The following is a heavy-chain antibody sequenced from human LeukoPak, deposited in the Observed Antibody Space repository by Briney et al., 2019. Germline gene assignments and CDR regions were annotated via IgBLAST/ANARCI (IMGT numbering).Heavy chain of an antibody. V-gene: IGHV3-7*03. CDR3: ARDRPDPAYGIHYYGSGSYIY. Sequence: GGSLRLSCAASGFTFSSYWMSWVRQAPGKGLEWVANIKQDGSEKYYVDSVKGRFTISRDNAKNSLYLQMNSLRAEDTAVYYCARDRPDPAYGIHYYGSGSYIYWSQGTLVTVSS. CDR2: IKQDGSEK. J-gene: IGHJ4*02. CDR1: GFTFSSYW. D-gene: IGHD3-10*01.